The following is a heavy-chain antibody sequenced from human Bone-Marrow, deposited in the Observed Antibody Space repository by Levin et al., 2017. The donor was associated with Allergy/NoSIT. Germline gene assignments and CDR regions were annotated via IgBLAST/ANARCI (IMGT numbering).Heavy chain of an antibody. CDR2: ISPYSGKA. CDR1: GYIFTTYG. V-gene: IGHV1-18*01. Sequence: GESLKISCQASGYIFTTYGINWVRQAPGHGPQWMGRISPYSGKAVYAEMFQDRLSITTDTSTNTAYMELKGLRSDDTAIYYCARTRQGTAADGFDPWGQGTLVTVSS. J-gene: IGHJ5*02. D-gene: IGHD6-13*01. CDR3: ARTRQGTAADGFDP.